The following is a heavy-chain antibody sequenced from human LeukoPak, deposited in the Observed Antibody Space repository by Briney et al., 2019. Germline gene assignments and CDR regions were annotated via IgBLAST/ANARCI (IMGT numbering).Heavy chain of an antibody. V-gene: IGHV3-21*01. Sequence: GGSLRLSCAASGFTFSSYSMNWVRQAPGKGLEWVSSISSSSSYIYYADSMKGRFTISRDNAKNSLYLQMNSLRAEDTAVYYCASVVRGVIRWGQEPWSPSPQ. CDR2: ISSSSSYI. D-gene: IGHD3-10*01. CDR3: ASVVRGVIR. CDR1: GFTFSSYS. J-gene: IGHJ4*02.